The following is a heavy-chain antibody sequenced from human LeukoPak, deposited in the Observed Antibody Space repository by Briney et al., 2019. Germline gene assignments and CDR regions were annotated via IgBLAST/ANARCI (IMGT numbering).Heavy chain of an antibody. CDR3: ARVVVPAAINWFDP. J-gene: IGHJ5*02. V-gene: IGHV1-69*05. CDR1: GGTFSSYA. CDR2: IIPIFGTA. D-gene: IGHD2-2*01. Sequence: ASVKVSCKASGGTFSSYAISWVRHAPGQGLEWMGGIIPIFGTANYAQKFQGRVTITTDESTSTAYMELSSLRSEDTAVYYCARVVVPAAINWFDPWGQGTLVTVSS.